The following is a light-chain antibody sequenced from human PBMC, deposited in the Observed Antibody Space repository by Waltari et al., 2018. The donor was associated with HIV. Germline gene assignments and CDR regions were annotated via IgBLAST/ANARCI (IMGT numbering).Light chain of an antibody. J-gene: IGKJ1*01. CDR3: QRRSNWPWT. V-gene: IGKV3-11*01. Sequence: EIVLTQSPATLSLSPGESATLSCTARNIVSSYLAWYQQKAGAAPLLLIDDATNRTTGIPARFSSSGSRTDFTITISSLAPEDFAVYYCQRRSNWPWTFGQGTKVEIK. CDR1: NIVSSY. CDR2: DAT.